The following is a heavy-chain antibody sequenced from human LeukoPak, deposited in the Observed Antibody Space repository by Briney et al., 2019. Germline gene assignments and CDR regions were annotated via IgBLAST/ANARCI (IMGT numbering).Heavy chain of an antibody. V-gene: IGHV1-2*02. Sequence: ASVKVSCKASGYTFSGYYMHWLRQAPGQGLEWMGWINPNSGDTNYAQKFQGRVSMTRDTSINTAYMELSRLRSGDTSVYYCARTLPHYYYGMDVWGQGTTVTVSS. D-gene: IGHD1-26*01. CDR1: GYTFSGYY. CDR3: ARTLPHYYYGMDV. J-gene: IGHJ6*02. CDR2: INPNSGDT.